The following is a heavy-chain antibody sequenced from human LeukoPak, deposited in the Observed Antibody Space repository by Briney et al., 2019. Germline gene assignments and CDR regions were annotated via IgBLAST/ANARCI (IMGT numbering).Heavy chain of an antibody. D-gene: IGHD4-23*01. CDR3: ARGGTWPVRFDY. J-gene: IGHJ4*02. Sequence: SETLSLTCTVSGGSISSYYWSWIRQPPGKGLEWIGYIYYSGSTNYNPSLKSRVTISVDTSNNQFSLKLNSVTAADTAMYYCARGGTWPVRFDYWDQGTLVTVSS. CDR2: IYYSGST. V-gene: IGHV4-59*12. CDR1: GGSISSYY.